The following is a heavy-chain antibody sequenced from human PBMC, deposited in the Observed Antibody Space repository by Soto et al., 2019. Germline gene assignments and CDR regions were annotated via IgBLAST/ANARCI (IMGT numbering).Heavy chain of an antibody. Sequence: PSETLSLTCAVYGGSFSGYYWSWIRQPPGKGLEWIGEINHSVSTNYNPSLKSRVTISVDTSKNQFSLKLSSVTAADTAVYYCESIAGGFGTVAWGQGTRVTVSS. J-gene: IGHJ6*02. CDR3: ESIAGGFGTVA. D-gene: IGHD1-26*01. CDR1: GGSFSGYY. CDR2: INHSVST. V-gene: IGHV4-34*01.